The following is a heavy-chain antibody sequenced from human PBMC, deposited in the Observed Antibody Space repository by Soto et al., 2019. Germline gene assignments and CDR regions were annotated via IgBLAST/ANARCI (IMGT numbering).Heavy chain of an antibody. CDR3: ARFVRSCSGTTCYTRADV. V-gene: IGHV4-61*01. J-gene: IGHJ6*02. Sequence: QVQLQESGPGLVKPSETLSLTCTVSGGSVSSDTHYWSWIRQPPGKRLEWIGFIYSSGSTNYNPSLKSRVTMSVETSTNQFSLKLRSVIVADTAVYHCARFVRSCSGTTCYTRADVWGQGTTVTVSS. CDR1: GGSVSSDTHY. CDR2: IYSSGST. D-gene: IGHD2-2*02.